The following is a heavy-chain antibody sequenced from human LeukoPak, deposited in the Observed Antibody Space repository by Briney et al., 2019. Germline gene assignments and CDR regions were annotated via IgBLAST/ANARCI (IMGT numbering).Heavy chain of an antibody. CDR2: ISGSGSNT. Sequence: GGSLRLSCAASGFTFSSYAMSWVRQAPGKGLEWVSSISGSGSNTHYADSVKGRFTISRDNSKNTLYLQMNSLRAEDTAVYYCAKCILTGYYKGYMDVWGKGTTVTISS. CDR1: GFTFSSYA. CDR3: AKCILTGYYKGYMDV. J-gene: IGHJ6*03. V-gene: IGHV3-23*01. D-gene: IGHD3-9*01.